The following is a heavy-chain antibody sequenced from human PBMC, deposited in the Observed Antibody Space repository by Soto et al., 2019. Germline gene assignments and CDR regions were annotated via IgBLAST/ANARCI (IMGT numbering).Heavy chain of an antibody. CDR2: IYYSWST. Sequence: SETLCLTCTVSGGSISSSSYYWGWLLQPPGKGLEWIVSIYYSWSTYYNPSLKRRVTISVDTSKNQFSLKLSSVTAADTAVYYCARHAGCTNGVCYQGRQLPWFQHWGQGTLVTVSS. V-gene: IGHV4-39*01. CDR3: ARHAGCTNGVCYQGRQLPWFQH. D-gene: IGHD2-8*01. J-gene: IGHJ1*01. CDR1: GGSISSSSYY.